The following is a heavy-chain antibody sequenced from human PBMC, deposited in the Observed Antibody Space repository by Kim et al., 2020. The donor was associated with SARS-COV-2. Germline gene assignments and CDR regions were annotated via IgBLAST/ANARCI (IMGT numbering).Heavy chain of an antibody. CDR3: SSRVLTSPPPGQHSFGS. CDR1: GGSFSGNF. V-gene: IGHV4-34*06. CDR2: ISTTTSP. Sequence: SETLSLTCAVSGGSFSGNFWTWIRQSPGKGLEWIGEISTTTSPKNLPSLQSRVTISLDATRNQFSLSLASVTAADAAIYYCSSRVLTSPPPGQHSFGSWG. D-gene: IGHD2-8*01. J-gene: IGHJ5*01.